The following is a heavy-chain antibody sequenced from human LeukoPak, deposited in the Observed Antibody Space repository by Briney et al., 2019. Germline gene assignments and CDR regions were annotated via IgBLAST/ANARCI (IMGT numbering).Heavy chain of an antibody. Sequence: PGGSLRLSCAASGFTFDDYGMSWVRQAPGKGLEWVSGINWNGGSTGYADSVKGRFTISRDNAKNSLYLQMNSLRAEDTALYYCARDLSNYGQYYYYYYYMDVWGKGTPVTVSS. CDR2: INWNGGST. D-gene: IGHD4-11*01. J-gene: IGHJ6*03. CDR3: ARDLSNYGQYYYYYYYMDV. CDR1: GFTFDDYG. V-gene: IGHV3-20*04.